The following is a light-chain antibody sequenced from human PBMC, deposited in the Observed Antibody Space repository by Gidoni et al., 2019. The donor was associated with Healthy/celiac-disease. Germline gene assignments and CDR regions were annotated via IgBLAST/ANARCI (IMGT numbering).Light chain of an antibody. J-gene: IGKJ4*01. Sequence: EIVLTQSPGTLSLSPGARATLSCRASQSVSSSHLAWYQQKPGQAPRLLIYGASSRATGIPDSFIGSGSATDFTLTISRLEPEDFAVYYCQQYGSSPPLTFGGGTKVEIK. CDR1: QSVSSSH. V-gene: IGKV3-20*01. CDR3: QQYGSSPPLT. CDR2: GAS.